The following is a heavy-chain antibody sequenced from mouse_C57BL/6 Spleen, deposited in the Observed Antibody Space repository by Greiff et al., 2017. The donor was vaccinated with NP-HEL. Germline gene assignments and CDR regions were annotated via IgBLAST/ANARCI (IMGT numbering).Heavy chain of an antibody. CDR2: ISSGGSYT. Sequence: EVQRVESGGDLVKPGGFLKLSCAASGFTFSSYGMSWVRQTPDKRLEWVATISSGGSYTYYPDSVKGRFTISRDNAKNTLYLQMSSLKSEDTAMYYCARGRSYSNFAYWGQGTLVTVSA. V-gene: IGHV5-6*01. J-gene: IGHJ3*01. D-gene: IGHD2-5*01. CDR3: ARGRSYSNFAY. CDR1: GFTFSSYG.